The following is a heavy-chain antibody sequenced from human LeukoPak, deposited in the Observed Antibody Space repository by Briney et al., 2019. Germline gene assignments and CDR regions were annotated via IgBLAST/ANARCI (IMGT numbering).Heavy chain of an antibody. CDR1: GGFISSSSYY. V-gene: IGHV4-39*07. Sequence: PSETLSLTCTVSGGFISSSSYYWGWVRQPPGKGLEWIGSIFYSGNTYYNPSLKSRVTISLDMSKSQVSLNLTSVTAADTAIYYCAGEGEYGDSYSWGQGTLVVVSA. D-gene: IGHD2-21*02. J-gene: IGHJ5*02. CDR3: AGEGEYGDSYS. CDR2: IFYSGNT.